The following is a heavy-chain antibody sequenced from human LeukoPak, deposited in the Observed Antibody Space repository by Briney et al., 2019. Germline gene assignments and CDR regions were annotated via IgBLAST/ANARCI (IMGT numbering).Heavy chain of an antibody. CDR3: ARDLVGAWLY. CDR2: ISSSSSTI. J-gene: IGHJ4*02. D-gene: IGHD1-26*01. V-gene: IGHV3-48*04. Sequence: PGGSLRLSCAASGFTFSSYSMNWVRQAPGKGLEWVSYISSSSSTIYYADSVKGRFTISRDNAKNSLYLQMNSLRAEDTAVYYCARDLVGAWLYWGQGTLVTVSS. CDR1: GFTFSSYS.